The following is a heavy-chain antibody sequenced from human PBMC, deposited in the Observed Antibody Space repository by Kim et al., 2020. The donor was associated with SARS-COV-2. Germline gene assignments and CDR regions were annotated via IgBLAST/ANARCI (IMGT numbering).Heavy chain of an antibody. CDR2: IGSTGAGT. D-gene: IGHD2-8*01. V-gene: IGHV3-23*01. Sequence: GGSLRLSCAASGFTFSDYAMTWVRQAPGKGLEWVSGIGSTGAGTYYSDSVKGRFTISRDNSKNTLYLQMDSLRTEDTAVYYCASPQGLFAIRDSHFYFDSWGQGTLVTVSS. J-gene: IGHJ4*02. CDR3: ASPQGLFAIRDSHFYFDS. CDR1: GFTFSDYA.